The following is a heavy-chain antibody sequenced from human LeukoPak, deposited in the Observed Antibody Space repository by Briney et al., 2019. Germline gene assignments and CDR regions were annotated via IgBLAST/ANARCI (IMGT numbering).Heavy chain of an antibody. Sequence: PGGSLRLSCAAARWTGSTNYMTWVRQVPGKGLEWVSVFYSGGSTYYADSVKGRFTISRDKSKNTLYLQMNSLRAEDTAVYYCARYSGSYPYYLDYWGQGTLVTVSS. CDR1: RWTGSTNY. D-gene: IGHD1-26*01. CDR2: FYSGGST. V-gene: IGHV3-53*01. CDR3: ARYSGSYPYYLDY. J-gene: IGHJ4*02.